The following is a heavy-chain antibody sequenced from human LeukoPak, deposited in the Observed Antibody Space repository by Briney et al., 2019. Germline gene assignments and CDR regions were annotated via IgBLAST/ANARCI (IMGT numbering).Heavy chain of an antibody. CDR2: IKQDGSEK. CDR1: GFTFSSYW. J-gene: IGHJ3*02. V-gene: IGHV3-7*01. Sequence: GGSLRLSCAASGFTFSSYWMSWVRQAPGKGLEWVANIKQDGSEKYYVDSVKGRFTISRDNAKNSLYLQMNSLRAEDTAVYYCARPPGRYSGSYGSFYNLGQGTMVTVSS. D-gene: IGHD1-26*01. CDR3: ARPPGRYSGSYGSFYN.